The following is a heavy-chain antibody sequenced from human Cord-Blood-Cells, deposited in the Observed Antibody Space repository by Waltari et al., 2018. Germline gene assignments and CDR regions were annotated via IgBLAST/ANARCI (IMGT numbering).Heavy chain of an antibody. CDR2: ISYDGSNK. Sequence: QLQLLESGGGVVKQGRSLSLSCAASGCTLSSYGMHWVRQAPGKGLEWVAVISYDGSNKYYADSVKGRFTISRDNSKNTLYLQMNSLRAEDTAVYYCAKELAAGDDYWGQGTLVTVSS. J-gene: IGHJ4*02. V-gene: IGHV3-30*18. D-gene: IGHD6-13*01. CDR1: GCTLSSYG. CDR3: AKELAAGDDY.